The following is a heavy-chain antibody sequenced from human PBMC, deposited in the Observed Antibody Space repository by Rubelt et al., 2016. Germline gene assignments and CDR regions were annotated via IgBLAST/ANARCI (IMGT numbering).Heavy chain of an antibody. D-gene: IGHD6-19*01. CDR3: AKGAQWLVDI. Sequence: GRGLEWVSAISGSGGSTYYADSVKGRFTISRDNSKNTLYLQMNSLRAEDTAVYYCAKGAQWLVDIWGQGTTVTVSS. J-gene: IGHJ6*02. CDR2: ISGSGGST. V-gene: IGHV3-23*01.